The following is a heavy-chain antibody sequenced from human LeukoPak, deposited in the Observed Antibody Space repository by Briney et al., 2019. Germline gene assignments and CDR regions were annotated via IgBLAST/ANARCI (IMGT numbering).Heavy chain of an antibody. CDR2: IYTSGSI. J-gene: IGHJ6*03. CDR1: GGSISSYY. V-gene: IGHV4-4*09. D-gene: IGHD3-3*02. Sequence: SSETLSLTCTVSGGSISSYYWSWLRQPPGKGLEWIGYIYTSGSINYNPSLKSRVTISVDTSKNQFSLKLSSVTAADTAVYYCARVSYGYIFSYYYYMDVWGKGTTVTVSS. CDR3: ARVSYGYIFSYYYYMDV.